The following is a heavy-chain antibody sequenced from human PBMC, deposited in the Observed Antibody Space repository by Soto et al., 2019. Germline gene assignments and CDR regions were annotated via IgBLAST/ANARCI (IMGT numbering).Heavy chain of an antibody. V-gene: IGHV3-72*01. CDR1: GFTFSDYH. Sequence: EMQLVESGGGLVQPGGSLRLSGAASGFTFSDYHMEWVPQAPGKGLEWIGRARNDPRARTTQHAASVRARFITSRDDSENSLYLQMNSLKTEDTAVYYCVASLQYWGQGTLVTVSS. CDR3: VASLQY. CDR2: ARNDPRARTT. J-gene: IGHJ4*02. D-gene: IGHD2-2*01.